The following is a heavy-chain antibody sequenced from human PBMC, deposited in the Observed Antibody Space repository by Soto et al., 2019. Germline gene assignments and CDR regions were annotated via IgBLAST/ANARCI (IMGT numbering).Heavy chain of an antibody. CDR3: ATLDRSNSFSGFGS. V-gene: IGHV5-51*01. CDR2: IYPGDSDT. J-gene: IGHJ4*02. Sequence: GGSLKSSYQASEYTVGNYWMAWVRQMPGKGLACMGIIYPGDSDTKYSPSFQGQVTISADNSISTAYMQWSSLKASDTAMYFCATLDRSNSFSGFGSWGQGTLVTVSS. CDR1: EYTVGNYW. D-gene: IGHD6-13*01.